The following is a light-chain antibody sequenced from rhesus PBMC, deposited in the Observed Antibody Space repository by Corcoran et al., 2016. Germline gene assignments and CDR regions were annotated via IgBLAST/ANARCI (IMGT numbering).Light chain of an antibody. CDR2: KVS. CDR3: GKGTEVPWT. J-gene: IGKJ1*01. V-gene: IGKV2-62*02. CDR1: QSLLHSDGNTY. Sequence: DVVMTQSPLSLPLTPGQPASISCRSGQSLLHSDGNTYLTWYHQRPGQPPRPLIYKVSNRYPEVTDRFSGSGARTDFTLKISRMEAEDVGVFYCGKGTEVPWTFGQGTKVEIK.